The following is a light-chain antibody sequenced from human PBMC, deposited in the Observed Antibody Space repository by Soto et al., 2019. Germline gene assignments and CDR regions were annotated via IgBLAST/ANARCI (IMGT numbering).Light chain of an antibody. CDR2: GAS. CDR1: QSIDRSY. CDR3: LHYGNPRWT. V-gene: IGKV3-20*01. J-gene: IGKJ1*01. Sequence: EIVMSQSPGTLSSSPGDRVTLSCRASQSIDRSYLAWYQQRPGQAPRLLIYGASSRSAGIPDRFRGSGSGTDFPLNIRRLEPGAFAGYYCLHYGNPRWTVGQGHKVEIK.